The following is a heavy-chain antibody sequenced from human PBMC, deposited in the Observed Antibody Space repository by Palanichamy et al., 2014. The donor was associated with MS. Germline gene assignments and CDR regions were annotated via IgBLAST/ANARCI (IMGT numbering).Heavy chain of an antibody. CDR3: ARGRAYSDYNYFWSH. CDR2: MNPYSGNT. D-gene: IGHD4-11*01. V-gene: IGHV1-8*01. CDR1: GYTFTTYD. J-gene: IGHJ4*02. Sequence: QMQLVQSGAEVKKPGASVKVSCQASGYTFTTYDISWVRQVNGQGLEWMGWMNPYSGNTGSAQKFQGRVTMTRNTSIRTAYMELSSLRSEDTAVYFCARGRAYSDYNYFWSHWGQGTLVTVSS.